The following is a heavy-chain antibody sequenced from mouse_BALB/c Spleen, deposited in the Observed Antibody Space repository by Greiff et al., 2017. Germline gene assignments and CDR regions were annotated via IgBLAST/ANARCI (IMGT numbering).Heavy chain of an antibody. Sequence: ESGPGLVKPSQSLSLTCSVTGYSITSGYYWNWIRQFPGNKLEWMGYISYDGSNNYNPSLKNRISITRDTSKNQFFLKLNSVTTEDTATYYCARRATVVDYAMDYWGQGTSVTVSS. CDR3: ARRATVVDYAMDY. D-gene: IGHD1-1*01. J-gene: IGHJ4*01. CDR1: GYSITSGYY. CDR2: ISYDGSN. V-gene: IGHV3-6*02.